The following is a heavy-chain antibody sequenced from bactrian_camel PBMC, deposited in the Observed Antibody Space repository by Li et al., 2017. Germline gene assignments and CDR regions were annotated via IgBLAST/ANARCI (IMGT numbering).Heavy chain of an antibody. D-gene: IGHD3*01. CDR3: AADFTLARVLDGCPVLTKGGFAV. V-gene: IGHV3S53*01. J-gene: IGHJ4*01. CDR1: ENSLPSVT. Sequence: HVQLVESGGGSVQAGGSLRLSCTASENSLPSVTMGWFRQAPRKKRETVAIIEIDDRTSYIDDVKGRFTISRDNDKNTVYLQMNSLKIEDTAMYYCAADFTLARVLDGCPVLTKGGFAVWGQGTQVTVS. CDR2: IEIDDRT.